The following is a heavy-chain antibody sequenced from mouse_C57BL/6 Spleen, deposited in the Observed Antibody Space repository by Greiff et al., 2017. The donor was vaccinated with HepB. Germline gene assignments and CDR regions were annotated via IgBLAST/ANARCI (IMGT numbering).Heavy chain of an antibody. CDR2: INPNNGGT. V-gene: IGHV1-26*01. Sequence: EVQLQQSGPELVKPGASVKISCKASGYTFTDYYMNWVKQSHGKSLEWIGDINPNNGGTSYNQKFKGKATLTVDKSSSTAYMELRSLTSEDSAVYYCARRRDWFAYWGQGTLVTVSA. CDR3: ARRRDWFAY. J-gene: IGHJ3*01. CDR1: GYTFTDYY.